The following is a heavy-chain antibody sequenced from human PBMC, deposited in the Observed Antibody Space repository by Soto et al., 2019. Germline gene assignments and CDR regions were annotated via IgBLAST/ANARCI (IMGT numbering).Heavy chain of an antibody. CDR2: INPKSGGT. Sequence: VELVQSGAEVKKPGASVKVSCKASGYTFTDHYIHWVRQAPGQGLEWMGWINPKSGGTNYAQKFQGWVTMTRDTSTGTAYMEVNRLKSDDTAVYYCARGHDNSNWAAHNWGQGTLVTVSS. V-gene: IGHV1-2*04. J-gene: IGHJ4*02. CDR1: GYTFTDHY. D-gene: IGHD4-4*01. CDR3: ARGHDNSNWAAHN.